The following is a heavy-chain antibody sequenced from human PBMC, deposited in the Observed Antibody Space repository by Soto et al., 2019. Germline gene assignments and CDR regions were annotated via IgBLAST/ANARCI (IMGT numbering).Heavy chain of an antibody. V-gene: IGHV3-53*01. J-gene: IGHJ6*02. D-gene: IGHD4-17*01. CDR1: GFTVSSNY. Sequence: PGGSLRLSCAASGFTVSSNYMSWVRQAPGKGLEWVSVIYSGGGTYYADSVKGRFTISRDNSKNTLYLQMNSLRAEDTAVYYCARVERDEYGAYDYYYYYGMDVWGQGTTVTVSS. CDR2: IYSGGGT. CDR3: ARVERDEYGAYDYYYYYGMDV.